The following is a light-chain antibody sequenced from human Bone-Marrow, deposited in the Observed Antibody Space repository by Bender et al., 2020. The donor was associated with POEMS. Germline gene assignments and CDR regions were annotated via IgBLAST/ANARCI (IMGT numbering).Light chain of an antibody. CDR3: SSYAGSTNFVV. Sequence: QSALTQPASVSGSPGQSITISCTGSSSDIGGYNFVSWYQQHPGKAPKLMIYDVSHRPSGVTNRFSGSKSGNTASLTITGLQADDEADYYCSSYAGSTNFVVFGGGTKLTVL. CDR2: DVS. CDR1: SSDIGGYNF. J-gene: IGLJ2*01. V-gene: IGLV2-14*03.